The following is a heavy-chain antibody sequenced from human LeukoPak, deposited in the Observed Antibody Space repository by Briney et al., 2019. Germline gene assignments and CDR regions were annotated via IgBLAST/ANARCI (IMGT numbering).Heavy chain of an antibody. J-gene: IGHJ3*02. CDR3: ARVGMPYAFDI. CDR2: IYYSGST. Sequence: SETLSLTCTVSGGSISTYYWSWLRQPPGKGLEWIGYIYYSGSTKYNPSLKSRVTISVDTSKNQFSLKLSSVTAADTAVYYCARVGMPYAFDIGGQGKMVTVSS. CDR1: GGSISTYY. D-gene: IGHD1-26*01. V-gene: IGHV4-59*01.